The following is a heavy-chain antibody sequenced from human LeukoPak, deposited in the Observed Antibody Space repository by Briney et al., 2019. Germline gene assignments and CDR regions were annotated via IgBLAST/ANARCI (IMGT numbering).Heavy chain of an antibody. V-gene: IGHV4-4*07. CDR2: IYNSGTT. D-gene: IGHD1-7*01. CDR3: ARETRQGSDY. Sequence: SETLSLTCTLSGDSISGYHWSWIRQPAGKGLEWIGRIYNSGTTNYNTNYTPSLKRRVTMSVDMSKSQLSLKLSSVTAADTAVYYCARETRQGSDYWGQGTLVTVSS. J-gene: IGHJ4*02. CDR1: GDSISGYH.